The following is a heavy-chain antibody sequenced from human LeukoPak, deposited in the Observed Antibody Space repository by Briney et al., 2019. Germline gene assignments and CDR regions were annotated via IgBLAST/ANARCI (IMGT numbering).Heavy chain of an antibody. D-gene: IGHD5-12*01. V-gene: IGHV3-74*01. CDR2: STGDGSRT. J-gene: IGHJ2*01. CDR3: ARATGWYFDL. Sequence: SLRLSCEPSGFTFSGYWMHWVRRVAGRGLVWVSRSTGDGSRTSYADSVKGRFTISRDNAKNTLFLQIISLRAEDTAVYYCARATGWYFDLWGRGTLVTVSS. CDR1: GFTFSGYW.